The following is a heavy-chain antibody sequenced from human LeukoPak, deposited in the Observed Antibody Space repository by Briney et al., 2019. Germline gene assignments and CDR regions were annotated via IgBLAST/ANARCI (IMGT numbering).Heavy chain of an antibody. D-gene: IGHD6-13*01. J-gene: IGHJ4*02. CDR2: ISRVISTV. V-gene: IGHV3-48*01. CDR3: ARGSSWLDY. Sequence: GGSLRLSCAASGFTINTYSMNWVRQAPGKGLEWVSFISRVISTVYYADSVKGRFTISRDNAKNSMYLQMNSMRVEDTAVYYCARGSSWLDYWGQGILVTVSS. CDR1: GFTINTYS.